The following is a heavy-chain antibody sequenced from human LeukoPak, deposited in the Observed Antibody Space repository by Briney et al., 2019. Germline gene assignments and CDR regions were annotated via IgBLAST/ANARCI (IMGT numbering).Heavy chain of an antibody. V-gene: IGHV4-59*01. Sequence: SETLSLTCSVSGGFISSYYWSWIRQPPGKGLEWIGYIYYTGTTNSNPSLKTRVTISVDTSKNQFSLNMTSVTAADTAVYYCARGKITFGGLIVKTYYFDHWGQGTLVTVSS. CDR2: IYYTGTT. CDR1: GGFISSYY. CDR3: ARGKITFGGLIVKTYYFDH. D-gene: IGHD3-16*02. J-gene: IGHJ4*02.